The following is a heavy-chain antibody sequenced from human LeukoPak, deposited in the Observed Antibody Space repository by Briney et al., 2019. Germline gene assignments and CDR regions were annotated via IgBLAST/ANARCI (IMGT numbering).Heavy chain of an antibody. D-gene: IGHD6-13*01. CDR2: IRQDGGEK. CDR3: ARDGTAAGLYFDL. J-gene: IGHJ4*01. Sequence: GGSLRLSCAVSGFTFSSYWMNWVGQAPGKGLAWVASIRQDGGEKSYVDSVKGRFTLSRDNTKNSLYLQMSSLRAEDTAVYYCARDGTAAGLYFDLWGQGTLVTVSS. CDR1: GFTFSSYW. V-gene: IGHV3-7*01.